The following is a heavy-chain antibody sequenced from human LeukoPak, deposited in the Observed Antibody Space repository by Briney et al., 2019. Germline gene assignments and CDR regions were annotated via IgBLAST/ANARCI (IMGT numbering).Heavy chain of an antibody. CDR3: AKSASVYDYWHFDL. V-gene: IGHV4-4*07. D-gene: IGHD5/OR15-5a*01. Sequence: SETLSLTCTVSGDSLSGRYWTWIRQPAGKGLKWIGRIYSSRSSNYNPSLHSRITISIDTSKNHFSLKVNSVPAADTAMYYCAKSASVYDYWHFDLWGRGTMVTVSS. CDR1: GDSLSGRY. CDR2: IYSSRSS. J-gene: IGHJ2*01.